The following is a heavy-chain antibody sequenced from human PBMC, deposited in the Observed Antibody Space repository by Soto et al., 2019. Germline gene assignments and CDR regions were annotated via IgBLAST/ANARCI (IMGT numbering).Heavy chain of an antibody. Sequence: GESLKISCKGSGYSFTSYWIGWVLQMPGKGLEWMGIIYPGDSDTRYSPSFQGQVTISADKSISTAYLQWSSLKASDTAMYYCARLLGYCSSTSCSYYYYYMDVWGKGTTVTVSS. CDR2: IYPGDSDT. J-gene: IGHJ6*03. D-gene: IGHD2-2*01. CDR3: ARLLGYCSSTSCSYYYYYMDV. CDR1: GYSFTSYW. V-gene: IGHV5-51*01.